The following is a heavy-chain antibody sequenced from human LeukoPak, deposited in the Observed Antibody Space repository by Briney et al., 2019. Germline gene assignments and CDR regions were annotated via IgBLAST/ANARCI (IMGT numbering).Heavy chain of an antibody. CDR3: ARGRDGYPGY. D-gene: IGHD5-24*01. Sequence: PGGSLRLSCAASGFTFSTYGMHWVRQAPGKGLEWVAVISYDGSNKYYADSVKGRFTISRDNSKNTLYLQMNSLRAEDTAVYYCARGRDGYPGYWGQGTLVTVSS. V-gene: IGHV3-30*03. CDR2: ISYDGSNK. CDR1: GFTFSTYG. J-gene: IGHJ4*02.